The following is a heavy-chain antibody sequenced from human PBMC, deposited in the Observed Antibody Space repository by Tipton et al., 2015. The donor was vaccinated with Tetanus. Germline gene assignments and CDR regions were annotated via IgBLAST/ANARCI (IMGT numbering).Heavy chain of an antibody. Sequence: QLVQSGAEVKKPGASVKVSCKASGYTFTSYGINWVRQATGQGFDWMGWMNPNSGKTASAQKFQGRVTMTTNTSITTAYMELNRLRSEDTAVYYCVSGSSIRHGLDVWGHGTMVAVSS. CDR3: VSGSSIRHGLDV. CDR2: MNPNSGKT. CDR1: GYTFTSYG. V-gene: IGHV1-8*01. J-gene: IGHJ6*02. D-gene: IGHD2-2*01.